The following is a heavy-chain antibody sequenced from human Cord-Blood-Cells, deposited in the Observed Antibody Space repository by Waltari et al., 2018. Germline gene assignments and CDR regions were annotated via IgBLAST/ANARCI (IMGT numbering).Heavy chain of an antibody. CDR1: GGSISSYY. D-gene: IGHD3-10*01. CDR3: VGSALRLSCDY. CDR2: IYYSGST. J-gene: IGHJ4*02. V-gene: IGHV4-59*08. Sequence: QVQLQESGPGLVKPSETLSLTCTVSGGSISSYYWSWIRQPPGKGLEWVGYIYYSGSTNYNPSLKSRFTIAGDASKNQFSLRLSSVTAADTAVYYCVGSALRLSCDYWGQGTLVTVSS.